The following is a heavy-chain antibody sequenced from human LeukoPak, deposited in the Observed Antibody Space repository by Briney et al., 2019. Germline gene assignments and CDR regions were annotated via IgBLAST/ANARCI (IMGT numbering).Heavy chain of an antibody. V-gene: IGHV5-51*01. J-gene: IGHJ4*02. CDR3: ARVYCSGGSCYSNYFDY. CDR1: GYSFTSYW. CDR2: IYPGDSDT. Sequence: ESLKISCKGSGYSFTSYWIGWVRQMPGKGLEWMGIIYPGDSDTRYSPSFQGQVTISADKSISTAYLQWSSLKASDTAMYYCARVYCSGGSCYSNYFDYWGRGTLVTVSS. D-gene: IGHD2-15*01.